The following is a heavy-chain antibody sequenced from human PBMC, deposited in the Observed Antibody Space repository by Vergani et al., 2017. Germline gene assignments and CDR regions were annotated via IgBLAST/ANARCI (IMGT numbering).Heavy chain of an antibody. D-gene: IGHD1-14*01. J-gene: IGHJ6*03. CDR1: GGSFSGYY. Sequence: QVQLQQWGAGLLKPSETLSLTCAVYGGSFSGYYWSWIRQPPGKGLEWIGEINHSGSTNYNPSLKSRVTISVDTSKNQFSLKLSSVTAADTAVYYCARVWAPGGNYYMDVWGKGTTVTVSS. V-gene: IGHV4-34*01. CDR3: ARVWAPGGNYYMDV. CDR2: INHSGST.